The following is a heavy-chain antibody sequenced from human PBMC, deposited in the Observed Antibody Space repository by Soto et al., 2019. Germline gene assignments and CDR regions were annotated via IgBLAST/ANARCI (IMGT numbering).Heavy chain of an antibody. D-gene: IGHD2-15*01. CDR3: ARYLLGYCSGGSCTLDAFDI. J-gene: IGHJ3*02. CDR1: GGSFSGYY. Sequence: PSETLSLTCAVYGGSFSGYYWSWIRQPPGKGLEWIGYIYYSGSTNYNPSLKSRVTISVDTSKNQFSLKLSSVTAADTAVYYCARYLLGYCSGGSCTLDAFDIWGQGTMVTVSS. V-gene: IGHV4-59*01. CDR2: IYYSGST.